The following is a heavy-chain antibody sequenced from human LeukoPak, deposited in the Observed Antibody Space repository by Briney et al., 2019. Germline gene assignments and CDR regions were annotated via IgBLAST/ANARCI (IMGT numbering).Heavy chain of an antibody. Sequence: QAGGSLRLSCAASGFTVSSNYMSWVRQAPGKGLEWVSVIYSGGSTYYADSVKGRFTISRDNSKNTLYLQMNSLRAEDTAVYYCAKGHVGRITGSTGYWGQGTLVTVSS. CDR3: AKGHVGRITGSTGY. V-gene: IGHV3-66*01. CDR2: IYSGGST. CDR1: GFTVSSNY. D-gene: IGHD1-20*01. J-gene: IGHJ4*02.